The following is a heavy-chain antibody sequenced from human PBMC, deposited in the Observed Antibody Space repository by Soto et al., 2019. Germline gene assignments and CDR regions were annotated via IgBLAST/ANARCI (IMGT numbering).Heavy chain of an antibody. CDR3: AKGPSTVTRGYFDY. CDR1: GFTFSSYG. CDR2: ISYDGSNK. J-gene: IGHJ4*02. Sequence: ESGGGVVQPGRSLRLSCAASGFTFSSYGMHWVRQAPGKGLEWVAVISYDGSNKYYADSVKGRFTISRDNSKNTLYLQMNSLRAEDTAVYYCAKGPSTVTRGYFDYWGQGTLVTVSS. D-gene: IGHD4-17*01. V-gene: IGHV3-30*18.